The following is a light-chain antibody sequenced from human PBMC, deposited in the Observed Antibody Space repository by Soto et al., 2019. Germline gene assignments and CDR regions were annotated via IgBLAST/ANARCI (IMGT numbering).Light chain of an antibody. CDR1: QRISSW. CDR3: KQYNSYST. V-gene: IGKV1-5*03. Sequence: DIQMTQSPSTLSASVGDRVTITCRASQRISSWLAWYQQKPGKAPKVLIYKASYLETGVSSRFSGSGSGTEFALTISSLQPDDFATYYCKQYNSYSTFGQGTKVEIK. J-gene: IGKJ1*01. CDR2: KAS.